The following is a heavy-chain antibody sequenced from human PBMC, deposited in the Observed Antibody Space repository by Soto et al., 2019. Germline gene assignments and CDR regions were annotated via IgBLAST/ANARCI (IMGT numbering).Heavy chain of an antibody. V-gene: IGHV1-18*01. Sequence: ASVKVSCKASGDTFSTYTITWMRQAPGQGLEWMGGIIPRTATSKYAQQLQGRVSMTTDTSTSTANMDLRSLRSDDTAVYYCARDQGITTFGVYSMYYYGMDVWGQGTTVTVSS. D-gene: IGHD3-3*01. CDR1: GDTFSTYT. CDR3: ARDQGITTFGVYSMYYYGMDV. J-gene: IGHJ6*02. CDR2: IIPRTATS.